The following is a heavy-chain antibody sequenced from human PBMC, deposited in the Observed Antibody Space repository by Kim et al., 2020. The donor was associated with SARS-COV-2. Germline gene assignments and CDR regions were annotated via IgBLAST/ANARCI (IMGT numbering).Heavy chain of an antibody. V-gene: IGHV5-51*01. D-gene: IGHD1-26*01. J-gene: IGHJ6*02. CDR3: TRLSWGAGMIFHKEHREGRQGFDV. CDR1: GYSFGDFW. Sequence: GESLKISCQGSGYSFGDFWIVWVRQMPGKGLEVMGIIYPGDSDTRYTPSFRGQVTISADNSISTAYLHWSSLKASDSAIYYCTRLSWGAGMIFHKEHREGRQGFDVWGQGTTVTVSS. CDR2: IYPGDSDT.